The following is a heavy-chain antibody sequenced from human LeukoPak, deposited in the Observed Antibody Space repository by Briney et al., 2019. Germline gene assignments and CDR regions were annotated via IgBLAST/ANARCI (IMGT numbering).Heavy chain of an antibody. D-gene: IGHD1-26*01. J-gene: IGHJ6*03. CDR2: ITPNSGGT. V-gene: IGHV1-2*02. CDR1: GFTFTDYY. Sequence: EASVKVSCKASGFTFTDYYIHWVRQAPGQGLEWMGWITPNSGGTNYAQKFQGRVTMTRDTSISTAYLELGRLRSDDTAVYYCARPSLVGATDYYYMDVWGKGTTVTISS. CDR3: ARPSLVGATDYYYMDV.